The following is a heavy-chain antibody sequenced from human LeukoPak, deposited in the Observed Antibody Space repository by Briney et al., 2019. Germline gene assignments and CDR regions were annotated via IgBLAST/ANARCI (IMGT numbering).Heavy chain of an antibody. D-gene: IGHD2-15*01. Sequence: AAGKVSCKSSGYTFTVYYIDMVRQAPGQGLGWMWLINPNSGGTNYAQKFQGRVTMIRDTSISTAYMELSRLRSDDTAVYYCARELCSGGSCYNWFDPWGQGTLVTVSS. CDR1: GYTFTVYY. V-gene: IGHV1-2*02. CDR2: INPNSGGT. CDR3: ARELCSGGSCYNWFDP. J-gene: IGHJ5*02.